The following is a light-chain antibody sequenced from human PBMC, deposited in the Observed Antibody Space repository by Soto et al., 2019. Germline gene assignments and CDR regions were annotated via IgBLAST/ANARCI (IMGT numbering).Light chain of an antibody. V-gene: IGKV3-15*01. Sequence: EIVMTQSPATLSVSPGERATLSCRASQSVSSNLAWYQQKPGQAPRLLIYGASTRATDIPARFSGSGSGTEFTLTISSLQSEDFALYYCQPYNNWPRTFGQGTKVEIK. CDR2: GAS. CDR3: QPYNNWPRT. J-gene: IGKJ1*01. CDR1: QSVSSN.